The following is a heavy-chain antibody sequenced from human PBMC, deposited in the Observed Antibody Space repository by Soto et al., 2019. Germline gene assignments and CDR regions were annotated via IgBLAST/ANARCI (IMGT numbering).Heavy chain of an antibody. CDR3: AKYKRAPRLRNCSSTSCYGGGSHYYYYYYGMDV. V-gene: IGHV3-23*01. CDR2: ISGSGGST. Sequence: GGSLRLSCAASGFTFSSYAMSWVRQAPGKGLEWVSAISGSGGSTYYADSVKGRFTISRDNSKNTLYLQMNSLRAEDTAVYYCAKYKRAPRLRNCSSTSCYGGGSHYYYYYYGMDVWGQGTTVTVSS. D-gene: IGHD2-2*01. J-gene: IGHJ6*02. CDR1: GFTFSSYA.